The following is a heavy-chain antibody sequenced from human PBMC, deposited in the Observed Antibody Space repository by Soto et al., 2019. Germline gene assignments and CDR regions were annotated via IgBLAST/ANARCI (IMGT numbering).Heavy chain of an antibody. CDR2: ISYDGSNK. Sequence: GGSLRLSCAASGFTFSSYAMHWVRQAPGKGLEWVAVISYDGSNKYYADSVKGRFTISRDNSKNTLYLQMNSLRAEDTAVYYCAKGQRCGFDPWGQGALVTVSS. J-gene: IGHJ5*02. V-gene: IGHV3-30-3*01. CDR1: GFTFSSYA. CDR3: AKGQRCGFDP. D-gene: IGHD2-8*01.